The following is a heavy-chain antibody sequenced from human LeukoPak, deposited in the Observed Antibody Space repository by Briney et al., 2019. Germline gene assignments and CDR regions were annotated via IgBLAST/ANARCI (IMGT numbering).Heavy chain of an antibody. CDR1: GFTFGDYA. V-gene: IGHV3-49*03. CDR3: TRVGSSGWYEVFDY. D-gene: IGHD6-19*01. J-gene: IGHJ4*02. CDR2: IRSKAYGGTT. Sequence: GGSLRLSCTASGFTFGDYAMSWFRQAPGKGLEWVGFIRSKAYGGTTEYAASVKGRFTISRDDSKSIAYLQMNSLKTEDTAVYYCTRVGSSGWYEVFDYWGQGTLVTVSS.